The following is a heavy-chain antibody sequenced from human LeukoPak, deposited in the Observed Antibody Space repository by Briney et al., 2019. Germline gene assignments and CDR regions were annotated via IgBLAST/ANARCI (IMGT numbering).Heavy chain of an antibody. Sequence: PGGSLRLSCAASGLTFSSHWMHWVRQAPGKGLEWVSGINWNGGSTDYADSVKGRFTISRDNAKKSLYLQMNSLRAEDTALYYCARDTHYGSNYWGQGTLVTVSS. CDR1: GLTFSSHW. J-gene: IGHJ4*02. CDR3: ARDTHYGSNY. CDR2: INWNGGST. D-gene: IGHD3-10*01. V-gene: IGHV3-20*04.